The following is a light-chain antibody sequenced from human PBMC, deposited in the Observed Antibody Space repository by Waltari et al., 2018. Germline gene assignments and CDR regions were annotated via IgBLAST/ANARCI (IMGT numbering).Light chain of an antibody. Sequence: DFVMTQSPASLALSLGERATIHCKTSPTVLYNSNNRNYLTRYQQKPGQPPKLLFYWASTRESGVPDRFSASGSGTDFTLTISRLQPEDVAIYYCQQYYSSPYTFGQGTRLEIK. CDR1: PTVLYNSNNRNY. J-gene: IGKJ2*01. CDR3: QQYYSSPYT. CDR2: WAS. V-gene: IGKV4-1*01.